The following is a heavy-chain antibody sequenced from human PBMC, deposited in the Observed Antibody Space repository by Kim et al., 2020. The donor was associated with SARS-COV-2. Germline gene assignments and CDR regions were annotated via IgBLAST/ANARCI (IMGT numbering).Heavy chain of an antibody. CDR1: GGSISSGGYY. D-gene: IGHD3-10*01. Sequence: SETLSLTCTVSGGSISSGGYYWSWIRQHPGKGLEWIGYIYYSGSTYYNPSLKSRVTISVDTSKNQFSLKLSSVTAADTAVYYCARKPDSTRERITMVRGVINDAFDIWGQGTMVTVSS. CDR3: ARKPDSTRERITMVRGVINDAFDI. V-gene: IGHV4-31*03. CDR2: IYYSGST. J-gene: IGHJ3*02.